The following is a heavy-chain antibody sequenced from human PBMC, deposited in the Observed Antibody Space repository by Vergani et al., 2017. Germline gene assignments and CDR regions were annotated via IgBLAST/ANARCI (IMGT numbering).Heavy chain of an antibody. D-gene: IGHD2-21*02. CDR3: ARNPYCGGDCYSDAFDI. Sequence: QVQLQESGPGLVKPSQTLSLTCTVSGGSFSSDGYYWSWIRQHPGKGLEWIGYIFYSGSTNYNPSLKSRVTISVDTSKNQFSLKLSSVTAADTAVYYCARNPYCGGDCYSDAFDIWGQGTMVTVSS. CDR1: GGSFSSDGYY. CDR2: IFYSGST. V-gene: IGHV4-31*03. J-gene: IGHJ3*02.